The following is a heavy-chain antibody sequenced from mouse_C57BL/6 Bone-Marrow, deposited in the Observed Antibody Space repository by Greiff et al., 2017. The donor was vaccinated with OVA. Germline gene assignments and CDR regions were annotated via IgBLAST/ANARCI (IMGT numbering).Heavy chain of an antibody. CDR3: ARDDALYFDY. D-gene: IGHD2-3*01. J-gene: IGHJ2*01. CDR1: GYTFTSYG. CDR2: IYHRSGNT. V-gene: IGHV1-81*01. Sequence: VQLQQYGAELARPGASVKLSCKASGYTFTSYGISWVKQRTGQGLEWIGEIYHRSGNTYYNEKFKGKATLTADKSSSTAYMELRSLTSEDSAVYFCARDDALYFDYWGQGTTLTVSS.